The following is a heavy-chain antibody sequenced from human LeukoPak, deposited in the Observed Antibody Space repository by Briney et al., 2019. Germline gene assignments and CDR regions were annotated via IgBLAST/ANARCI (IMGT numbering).Heavy chain of an antibody. CDR2: INHSGST. CDR3: ARSGDGISSSTFDY. Sequence: PSETLSLTCAVYGGSFSGYYWSWIRQPPGEGLEWIGEINHSGSTNYNPSLKSRVTISVDTSKNQFSLKLSSVTAADTAVYYCARSGDGISSSTFDYWGQGTLVTVSS. V-gene: IGHV4-34*01. D-gene: IGHD6-6*01. CDR1: GGSFSGYY. J-gene: IGHJ4*02.